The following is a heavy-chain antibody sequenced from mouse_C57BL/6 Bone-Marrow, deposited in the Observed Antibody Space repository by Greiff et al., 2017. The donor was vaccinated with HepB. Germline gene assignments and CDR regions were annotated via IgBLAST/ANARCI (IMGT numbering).Heavy chain of an antibody. CDR2: FYPRSGNT. V-gene: IGHV1-81*01. D-gene: IGHD1-1*01. CDR3: ARDHYYGSSYRYFDY. Sequence: VQLQESGAELARPGASVKLSCKASGYTFTSYGISWVKQRTGQGLEWIGEFYPRSGNTYYNEKFKGKDTLTADNSSSTAYMELRSLTSEDSAVYFCARDHYYGSSYRYFDYWGQGTTHTGSS. CDR1: GYTFTSYG. J-gene: IGHJ2*01.